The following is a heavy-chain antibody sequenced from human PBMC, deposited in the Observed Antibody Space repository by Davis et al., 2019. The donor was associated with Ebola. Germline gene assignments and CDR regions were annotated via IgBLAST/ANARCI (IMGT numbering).Heavy chain of an antibody. Sequence: AASVKVSCKASGYTFTNYDVHWVRQGTGQGLEWIGWMNPNSANTGYGQKFQGRVTMTRNTSISTAYMELRSLRSDDTAVYYCARDGYDILTGYYHFDYWGQGTLVTVSS. J-gene: IGHJ4*02. CDR1: GYTFTNYD. V-gene: IGHV1-8*01. CDR2: MNPNSANT. D-gene: IGHD3-9*01. CDR3: ARDGYDILTGYYHFDY.